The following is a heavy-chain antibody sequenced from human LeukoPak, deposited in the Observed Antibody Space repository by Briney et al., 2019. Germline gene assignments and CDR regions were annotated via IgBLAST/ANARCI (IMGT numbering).Heavy chain of an antibody. D-gene: IGHD1-26*01. V-gene: IGHV4-59*01. CDR3: ARALGATDAFDI. Sequence: SETLSLTCTVSGGSISSYYWSWIRQPPGKGLEWIGYIYYSGSTNYNPSLKSRVTISVDTSKNQFSLKLSSVTAEDTAVYYCARALGATDAFDIWGQGTMVTVSS. J-gene: IGHJ3*02. CDR1: GGSISSYY. CDR2: IYYSGST.